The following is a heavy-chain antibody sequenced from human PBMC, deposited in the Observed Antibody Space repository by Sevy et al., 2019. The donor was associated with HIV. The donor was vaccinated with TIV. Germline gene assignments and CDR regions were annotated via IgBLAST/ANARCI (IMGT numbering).Heavy chain of an antibody. CDR3: AIDPIAARPPSCWFDP. J-gene: IGHJ5*02. CDR2: ISSSSSYI. Sequence: GSLRLSCAASGFTFSSYSMNWVRQAPGKGLEWVSSISSSSSYIYYADSVKRRFTISRDNAKNSLYLQMNSLRAEDTAVYYCAIDPIAARPPSCWFDPWGQGTLVTVSS. V-gene: IGHV3-21*01. D-gene: IGHD6-6*01. CDR1: GFTFSSYS.